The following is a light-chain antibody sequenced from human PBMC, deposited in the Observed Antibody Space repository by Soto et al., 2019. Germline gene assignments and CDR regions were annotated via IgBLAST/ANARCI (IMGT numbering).Light chain of an antibody. V-gene: IGKV3-11*01. CDR2: GAS. Sequence: EIVLTQSPVTLSLSPGERATLSCRASQSVRTYLAWYQVKPGQAPRLLIYGASTRATGIPARFSGSGSGTDFTLTISSLEPEDFAVYYCQQRSNWPLTLGGGTKVDIK. CDR1: QSVRTY. J-gene: IGKJ4*01. CDR3: QQRSNWPLT.